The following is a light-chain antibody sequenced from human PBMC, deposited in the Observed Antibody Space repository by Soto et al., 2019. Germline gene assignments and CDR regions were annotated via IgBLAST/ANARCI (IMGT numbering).Light chain of an antibody. V-gene: IGKV1-5*03. CDR2: KAS. J-gene: IGKJ1*01. CDR3: QHYNSYSEA. Sequence: DIQMTQSPSPLSGSLGDRVTIPCRPSKTISIWWAWYKQKPGKAPKLLIYKASTLKSGVPSRFSGSGSGTEFTLTISSLQPDDFATYYCQHYNSYSEAFGQGTKVELK. CDR1: KTISIW.